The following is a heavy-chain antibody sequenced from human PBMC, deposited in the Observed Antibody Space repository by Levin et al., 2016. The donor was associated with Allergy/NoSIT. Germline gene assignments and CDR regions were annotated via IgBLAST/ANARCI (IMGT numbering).Heavy chain of an antibody. J-gene: IGHJ2*01. D-gene: IGHD3-22*01. V-gene: IGHV4-59*01. CDR3: ARAPSITTPHWYFDL. CDR1: GGSISTYY. CDR2: IYYSGGT. Sequence: SETLSLTCTVSGGSISTYYWSWIRQPPGKGLEWIGYIYYSGGTNYNPSLKSRVTVSVDTSKNQFSLRLSFVTAADTAVYYCARAPSITTPHWYFDLWGRGTLVTVSS.